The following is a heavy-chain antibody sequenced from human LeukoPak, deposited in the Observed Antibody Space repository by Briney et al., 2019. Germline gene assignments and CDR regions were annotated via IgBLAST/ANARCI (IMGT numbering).Heavy chain of an antibody. D-gene: IGHD3-9*01. CDR2: IYYSGIT. V-gene: IGHV4-30-4*01. J-gene: IGHJ5*02. CDR3: ARNPANYDILTGYSIGWFDP. Sequence: SQTLSLTCTVSGGSISSDDYYWSWIRQPPGKGLEWIGYIYYSGITYYNPSLKSRVTISVDTSKNQFSLKLSSVTAADTAVYYCARNPANYDILTGYSIGWFDPWGQGTLVTVSS. CDR1: GGSISSDDYY.